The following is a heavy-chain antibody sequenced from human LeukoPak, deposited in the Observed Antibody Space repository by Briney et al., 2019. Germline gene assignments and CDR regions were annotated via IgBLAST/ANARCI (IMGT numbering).Heavy chain of an antibody. Sequence: GGSLTLSCAASGFTVSSNYMSWVRQAPGKGLEWVSAISDSGGSTYYTDSVKGRFTISRDNSKNTLYLQMNSLRGEDTAVYYCAMVGEADWGQGTLVTVSS. D-gene: IGHD2-15*01. CDR2: ISDSGGST. CDR3: AMVGEAD. V-gene: IGHV3-23*01. J-gene: IGHJ4*02. CDR1: GFTVSSNY.